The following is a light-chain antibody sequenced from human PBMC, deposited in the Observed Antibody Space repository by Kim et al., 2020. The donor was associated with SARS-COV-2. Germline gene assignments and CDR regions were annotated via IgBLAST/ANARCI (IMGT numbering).Light chain of an antibody. J-gene: IGKJ4*01. CDR2: GAS. CDR3: QQYNDWPLIT. V-gene: IGKV3-15*01. CDR1: QSVSNN. Sequence: IVMTQSPATLSVSPGEGVTLSCRADQSVSNNLAWYQQQPGQAPRLLIHGASTRAAGIPAKFSGSGSGTEFTLTISSLQSEDSAVYYCQQYNDWPLITFGGGTKVDIK.